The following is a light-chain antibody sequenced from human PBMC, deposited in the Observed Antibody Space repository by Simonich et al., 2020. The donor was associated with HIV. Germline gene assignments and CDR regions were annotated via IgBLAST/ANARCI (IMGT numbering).Light chain of an antibody. CDR2: DAT. Sequence: DIQMTQSPSSLSASVGDRVTITCHASQDIRNYLNWYQQKAGKAPKLLIDDATNLETGVPSRFSGSGSGTDFTLTISSLQPEDLATYYCLQDYNLYTFGQGTKLEIK. V-gene: IGKV1-33*01. J-gene: IGKJ2*01. CDR1: QDIRNY. CDR3: LQDYNLYT.